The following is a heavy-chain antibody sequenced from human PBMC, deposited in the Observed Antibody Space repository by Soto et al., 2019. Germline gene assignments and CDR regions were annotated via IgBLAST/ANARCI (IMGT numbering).Heavy chain of an antibody. CDR3: ATGPGGGDYPCYFDY. J-gene: IGHJ4*02. V-gene: IGHV3-23*01. Sequence: GGSLRLSCAASGFTFSSYAMSWVRQAPGKGLEWVSAISGSGGSTYYADSVKGRFTISRDNSKNTLYLQMNSLRAEDTAVYYCATGPGGGDYPCYFDYWGQGPLVTVSS. CDR1: GFTFSSYA. D-gene: IGHD4-17*01. CDR2: ISGSGGST.